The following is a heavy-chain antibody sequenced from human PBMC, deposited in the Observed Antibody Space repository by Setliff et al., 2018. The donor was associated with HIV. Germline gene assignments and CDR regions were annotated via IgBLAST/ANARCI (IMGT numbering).Heavy chain of an antibody. Sequence: LSLPCNVSGGPISGYFWTWIRQPAGKGLEWIGRIYTSGSTNYNPSLKSRLSMSIDTSKNHFSLRLTSVTAADTAVYYCARDLPELTGRSFDPWGQGIQVTVSS. CDR1: GGPISGYF. D-gene: IGHD7-27*01. CDR2: IYTSGST. V-gene: IGHV4-4*07. CDR3: ARDLPELTGRSFDP. J-gene: IGHJ5*02.